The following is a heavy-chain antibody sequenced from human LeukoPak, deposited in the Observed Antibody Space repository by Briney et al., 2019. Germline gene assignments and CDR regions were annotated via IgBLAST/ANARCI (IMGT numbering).Heavy chain of an antibody. CDR1: GGSISSSSYY. V-gene: IGHV4-61*05. CDR3: AGSTGNYYYYYMDV. D-gene: IGHD1-14*01. J-gene: IGHJ6*03. Sequence: SETLSLTCTVSGGSISSSSYYWGWIRQPPGKGLEWIGRIYTSGSTNYNPSLKSRVTMSVDTSKNQFSLKLSSVTAADTAVYYCAGSTGNYYYYYMDVWGKGTTVTISS. CDR2: IYTSGST.